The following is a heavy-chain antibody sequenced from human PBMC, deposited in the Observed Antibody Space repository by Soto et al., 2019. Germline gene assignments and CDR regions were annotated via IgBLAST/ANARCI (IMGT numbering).Heavy chain of an antibody. J-gene: IGHJ5*02. Sequence: QVQLVQSGAEVKKPGASVKVSCKASGYTFTSYDINWVRQATGQGREWMGWMNPNSGNTAYAQKLQGRVTMTRNTSISTDYMELRSLRSEDTAGYYCARAMEGSGLDPWGQGTLVTVSS. CDR3: ARAMEGSGLDP. CDR1: GYTFTSYD. D-gene: IGHD3-3*01. CDR2: MNPNSGNT. V-gene: IGHV1-8*01.